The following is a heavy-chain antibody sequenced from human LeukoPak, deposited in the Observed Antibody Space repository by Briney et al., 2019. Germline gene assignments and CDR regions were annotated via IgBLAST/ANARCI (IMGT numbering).Heavy chain of an antibody. Sequence: PSQTLSLTCTVSGGSIRNDDYHWSWIRQSPGKGLEWMGYIYYRGNTYYNPSLKSRLTISVDTSKSQFSLKLSSVTAADTAVYFCARFWSGYPQNWLDPWGQGTLVTVSS. V-gene: IGHV4-30-4*01. D-gene: IGHD3-3*01. CDR2: IYYRGNT. J-gene: IGHJ5*02. CDR1: GGSIRNDDYH. CDR3: ARFWSGYPQNWLDP.